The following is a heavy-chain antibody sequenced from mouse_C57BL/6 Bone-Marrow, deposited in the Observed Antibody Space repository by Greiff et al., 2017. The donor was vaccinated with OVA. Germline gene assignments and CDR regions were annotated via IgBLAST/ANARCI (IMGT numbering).Heavy chain of an antibody. V-gene: IGHV5-9-1*02. Sequence: EVKLVESGEGLVKPGGSLKLSCAASGFTFSSYAMSWVRQTPEKRLEWVAYISSGGDYTDYADTVKGRFTISRDNARNTLYLQMSRLKSEDTAMYYCTRLLDAMDYWGQGTSVTVSS. CDR3: TRLLDAMDY. J-gene: IGHJ4*01. D-gene: IGHD2-1*01. CDR1: GFTFSSYA. CDR2: ISSGGDYT.